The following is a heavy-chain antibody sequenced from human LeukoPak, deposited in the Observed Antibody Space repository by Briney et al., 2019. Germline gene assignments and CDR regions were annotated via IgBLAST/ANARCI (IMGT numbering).Heavy chain of an antibody. V-gene: IGHV4-38-2*02. D-gene: IGHD6-13*01. Sequence: SETLSLTCTVSGYSISSGYYWGWIRQPPGKGLEWIGSIYHSGSTYYNPSLKSRVTISVDTSKNQFSLKLSSVTAADTAVYYCARAHSRYSSSWYTRGGDYWGQGTLVTVSS. CDR2: IYHSGST. CDR1: GYSISSGYY. CDR3: ARAHSRYSSSWYTRGGDY. J-gene: IGHJ4*02.